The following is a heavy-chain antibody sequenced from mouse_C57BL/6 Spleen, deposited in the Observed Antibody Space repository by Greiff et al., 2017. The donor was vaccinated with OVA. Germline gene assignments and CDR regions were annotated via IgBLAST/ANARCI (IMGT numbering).Heavy chain of an antibody. Sequence: VQLQQSGAELVRPGASVKLSCKASGYTFTDYYINWVKQRPGQGLEWIARIYPGSGNTYYNEKFKGKATLTAEKSSSTAYMQLSSLTSEDSAVYFCARGGGNWDYFDYWGQGTTLTVSS. J-gene: IGHJ2*01. CDR3: ARGGGNWDYFDY. V-gene: IGHV1-76*01. D-gene: IGHD4-1*01. CDR2: IYPGSGNT. CDR1: GYTFTDYY.